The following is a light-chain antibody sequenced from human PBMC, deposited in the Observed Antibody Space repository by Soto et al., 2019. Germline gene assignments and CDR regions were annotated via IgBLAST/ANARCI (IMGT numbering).Light chain of an antibody. Sequence: QSALTQPASVSGSPGQSITISCTGTSSEVGSYNLVSWYQQDPGKAPKLMIYGATKRPSGVSNRFSGSKSGNTASLTISGLQAXDEADYYCSSYAGSNGVIFGGGTKLTVL. CDR2: GAT. CDR3: SSYAGSNGVI. V-gene: IGLV2-14*02. CDR1: SSEVGSYNL. J-gene: IGLJ2*01.